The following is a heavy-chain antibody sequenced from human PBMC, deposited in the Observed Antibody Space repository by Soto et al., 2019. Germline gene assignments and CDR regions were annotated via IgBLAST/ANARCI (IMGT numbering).Heavy chain of an antibody. D-gene: IGHD2-15*01. Sequence: SVKVSCKASGGTFSSYAISWVRQAPGQGLEWMGGIIPIFGTANYAQKFQGRVTITADESTSTAYMELSSLRSEDTAVYYCARVGYCSGCHLYGMDVWGQGTTVTVSS. V-gene: IGHV1-69*13. CDR2: IIPIFGTA. J-gene: IGHJ6*02. CDR3: ARVGYCSGCHLYGMDV. CDR1: GGTFSSYA.